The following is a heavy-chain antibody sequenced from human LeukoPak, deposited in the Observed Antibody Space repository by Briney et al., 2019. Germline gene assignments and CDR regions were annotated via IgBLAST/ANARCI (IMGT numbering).Heavy chain of an antibody. J-gene: IGHJ3*02. Sequence: GGSLRLSCAASGFTFSHYYMRWIRQAPGKGLEWVSYISSSGSTIYYADSVKGRFNISRDNAKNSLYLQMNSLRAEDTAVYYCARAGRIAAARGAFDIWGQGTMVTVSS. CDR1: GFTFSHYY. CDR2: ISSSGSTI. V-gene: IGHV3-11*01. D-gene: IGHD6-13*01. CDR3: ARAGRIAAARGAFDI.